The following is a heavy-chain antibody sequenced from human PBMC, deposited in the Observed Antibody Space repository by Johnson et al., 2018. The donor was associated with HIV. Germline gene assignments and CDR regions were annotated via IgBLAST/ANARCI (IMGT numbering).Heavy chain of an antibody. D-gene: IGHD1-26*01. V-gene: IGHV3-33*06. CDR2: IWYDGSNK. CDR3: AKVRVGATDANAFDI. Sequence: QVQLVESGGGVVQPGRSLRLSCAASGFTFSSYGMHWVRQAPGKGLEWVAVIWYDGSNKYYADSVKGRFTISRDNSKNTMYLQMNSLRAEDTAVYYCAKVRVGATDANAFDIWGQGTMVTVSS. J-gene: IGHJ3*02. CDR1: GFTFSSYG.